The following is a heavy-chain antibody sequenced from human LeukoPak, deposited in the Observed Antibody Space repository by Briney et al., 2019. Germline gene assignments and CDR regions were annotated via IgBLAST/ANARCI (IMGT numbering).Heavy chain of an antibody. CDR3: ARDYYDSSGYYYFDY. Sequence: ASVKVSCKASGYTFTSYDINWVRQATGQGLEWMGWMNPNSGNTGYAQRFQGRVTMTRNTSISTAYMELSSLRSEDTAVYYCARDYYDSSGYYYFDYWGQGTLVTVSS. J-gene: IGHJ4*02. CDR2: MNPNSGNT. D-gene: IGHD3-22*01. CDR1: GYTFTSYD. V-gene: IGHV1-8*01.